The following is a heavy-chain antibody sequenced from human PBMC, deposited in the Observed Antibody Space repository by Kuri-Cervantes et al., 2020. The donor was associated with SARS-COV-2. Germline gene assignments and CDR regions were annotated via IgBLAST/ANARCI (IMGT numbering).Heavy chain of an antibody. CDR1: GGSFSGYY. J-gene: IGHJ6*04. CDR2: INHSGST. Sequence: SETLSLTCAVYGGSFSGYYWSWIRQPPGKGLEWIGEINHSGSTNYNPSLKSRVTISVDTSKTQFSLKLSSVTAADTAVYYYARPGGFLDVWGKGTTVTVSS. CDR3: ARPGGFLDV. D-gene: IGHD4-23*01. V-gene: IGHV4-34*01.